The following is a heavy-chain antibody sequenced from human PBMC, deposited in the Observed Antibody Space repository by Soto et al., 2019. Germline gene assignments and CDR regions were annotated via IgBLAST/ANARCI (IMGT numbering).Heavy chain of an antibody. CDR1: GYTFTSYA. J-gene: IGHJ6*03. CDR3: ASSSFGVVNYYYYYYMDV. Sequence: ASVKVSCKASGYTFTSYAMHWVRQAPGQRLEWMGWINAGNGNTKYSQKFQGRVTITRDTSASTAYMELSSVTAADTAVYYCASSSFGVVNYYYYYYMDVWGKGTTVTVSS. CDR2: INAGNGNT. V-gene: IGHV1-3*01. D-gene: IGHD3-3*01.